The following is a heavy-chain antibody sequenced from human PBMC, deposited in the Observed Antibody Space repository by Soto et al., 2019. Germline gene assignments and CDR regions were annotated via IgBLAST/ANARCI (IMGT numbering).Heavy chain of an antibody. Sequence: PGGSLRLSCAASGFTFRSYWVNWVRQAPGKGLEWVANIKEDGSEKNYVDSVKGRFIISRDNAKESLFLQMNSLRAEDTAVYYCARGQYGGKGYWGQGTLVTVSS. CDR3: ARGQYGGKGY. D-gene: IGHD2-15*01. CDR1: GFTFRSYW. J-gene: IGHJ4*02. CDR2: IKEDGSEK. V-gene: IGHV3-7*03.